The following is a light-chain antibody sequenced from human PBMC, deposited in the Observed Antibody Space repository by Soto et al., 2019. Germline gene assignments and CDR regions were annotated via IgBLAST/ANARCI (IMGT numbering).Light chain of an antibody. CDR1: QSVSSIY. V-gene: IGKV3-20*01. J-gene: IGKJ5*01. CDR2: ATS. CDR3: QQYGSSPIT. Sequence: EIVLTQSPGTLSLSPGERATLPCRASQSVSSIYLAWYQQKPGQAPSLLIYATSSRATGVPDRFSGSGSGSDFSLTIRRLEPEDFAVYYCQQYGSSPITSGQGTRLEIK.